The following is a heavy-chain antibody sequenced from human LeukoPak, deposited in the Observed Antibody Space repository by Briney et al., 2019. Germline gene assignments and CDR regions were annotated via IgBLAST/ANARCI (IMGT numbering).Heavy chain of an antibody. J-gene: IGHJ4*02. V-gene: IGHV3-30*04. CDR1: GFSFSGYA. Sequence: GGSLRLSCAASGFSFSGYAIHWVRQAPGKGLEWVASISYNGRNKYYAGSVKGRFTIDRDNSKNMVYLQMNSLRAEDTAVYYCAKDIYSSSSNFDYWGQGTLVTVSS. CDR2: ISYNGRNK. CDR3: AKDIYSSSSNFDY. D-gene: IGHD6-6*01.